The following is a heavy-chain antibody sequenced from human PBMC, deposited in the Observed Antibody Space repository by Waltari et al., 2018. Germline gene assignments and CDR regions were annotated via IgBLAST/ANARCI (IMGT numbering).Heavy chain of an antibody. D-gene: IGHD2-15*01. V-gene: IGHV4-59*08. CDR3: ASDTVLGGFDI. Sequence: QVQLQESGPGLVNPSETLSLTCTVSGGSIRTHYWSWIRQSPGKGLEWIGYSYYTGSTNYTPSLKSRVSISVDTSKNQFSLKLTSVTAADTAVYYCASDTVLGGFDIWGQGTMVTVSS. CDR1: GGSIRTHY. CDR2: SYYTGST. J-gene: IGHJ3*02.